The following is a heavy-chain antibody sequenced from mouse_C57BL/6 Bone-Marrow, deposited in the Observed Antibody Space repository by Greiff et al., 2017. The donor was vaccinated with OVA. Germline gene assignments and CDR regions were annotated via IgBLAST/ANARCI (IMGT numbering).Heavy chain of an antibody. CDR1: GYTFTDYY. Sequence: LQQSGPVLVKPGASVKMSCKASGYTFTDYYMNWVKQSHGKSLEWIGVINPYNGGTSYNQKFKGKATLTVDKSSSTAYMELNSLTSEDSAVYYCARLEYYGSSYVWYFDVWGTGTTVTVSS. CDR2: INPYNGGT. D-gene: IGHD1-1*01. V-gene: IGHV1-19*01. CDR3: ARLEYYGSSYVWYFDV. J-gene: IGHJ1*03.